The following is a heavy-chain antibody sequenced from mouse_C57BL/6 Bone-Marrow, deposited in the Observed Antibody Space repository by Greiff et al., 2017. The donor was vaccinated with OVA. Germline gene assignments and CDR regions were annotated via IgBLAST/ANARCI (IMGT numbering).Heavy chain of an antibody. CDR3: ARDARDWDYAMDY. CDR2: SRNKANDDTT. D-gene: IGHD4-1*01. Sequence: EVNVVESGGGLVQSGRSLRLSCATSGFTFSDFYMAWVRPAPGKGLEWIAASRNKANDDTTEYSASVKGRFIFSRDTSQSILYLQMNALRAEDTAIYYCARDARDWDYAMDYWGQGTSVTVSS. CDR1: GFTFSDFY. J-gene: IGHJ4*01. V-gene: IGHV7-1*01.